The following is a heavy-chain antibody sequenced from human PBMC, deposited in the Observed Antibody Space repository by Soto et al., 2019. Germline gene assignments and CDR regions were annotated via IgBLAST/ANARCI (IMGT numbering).Heavy chain of an antibody. CDR2: IIPIFGTA. J-gene: IGHJ6*01. CDR3: ARGLVRGVIIPYYYGMEV. Sequence: GASVKVSCKASGCTFSSYAISWVRQAPGQGLEWMGGIIPIFGTANYAQKFQGRVTITADESTSTAYMELSSLRSEDTAVYYCARGLVRGVIIPYYYGMEVLGQGTTVIVSS. D-gene: IGHD3-10*01. V-gene: IGHV1-69*13. CDR1: GCTFSSYA.